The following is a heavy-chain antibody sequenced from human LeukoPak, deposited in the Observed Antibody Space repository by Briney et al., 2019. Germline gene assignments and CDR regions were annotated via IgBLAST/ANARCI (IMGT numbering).Heavy chain of an antibody. Sequence: SQTLSLTCTVSGGSISNTDSYWNWIRQPPGKGLEWIGFISYSGNTYSTPSLESRLTISIDTAKNQFSLKLSSVTAADTAVYYCARVGGRYCSSTSCPTYYYYYYMDVWGXGTTVTVSS. CDR1: GGSISNTDSY. CDR2: ISYSGNT. CDR3: ARVGGRYCSSTSCPTYYYYYYMDV. J-gene: IGHJ6*03. V-gene: IGHV4-30-4*01. D-gene: IGHD2-2*01.